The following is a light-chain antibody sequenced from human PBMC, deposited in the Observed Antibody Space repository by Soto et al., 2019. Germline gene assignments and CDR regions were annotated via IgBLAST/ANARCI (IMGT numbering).Light chain of an antibody. CDR1: SSDVGSYNL. CDR3: CSYAGSASFV. CDR2: EGS. J-gene: IGLJ1*01. V-gene: IGLV2-23*03. Sequence: QSVLTQPASVSGSPGQSITISCTGTSSDVGSYNLVSWYQQHPGKAPKLMIYEGSKRPSGVSNRFSGSKSDNTASLTISGLQAKDEADYFCCSYAGSASFVFGTGNEVTV.